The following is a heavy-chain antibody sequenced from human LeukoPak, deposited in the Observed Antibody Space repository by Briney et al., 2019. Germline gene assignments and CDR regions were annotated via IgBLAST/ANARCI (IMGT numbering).Heavy chain of an antibody. CDR1: GFTFSSYW. D-gene: IGHD3-22*01. CDR2: IKQDGSEK. Sequence: GGSLRLSCAASGFTFSSYWMSWVRQAPGKGLEWVANIKQDGSEKYYVDSVKGRFTISRDNAKNSLYLQMNSLRAEDTAVYYCARDPDYDGSGYSFDYWGQGTLVTVPS. V-gene: IGHV3-7*01. J-gene: IGHJ4*02. CDR3: ARDPDYDGSGYSFDY.